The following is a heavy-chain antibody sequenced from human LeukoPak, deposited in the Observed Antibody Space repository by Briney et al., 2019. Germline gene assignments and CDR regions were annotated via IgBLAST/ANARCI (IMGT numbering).Heavy chain of an antibody. CDR2: ISGSGGNT. Sequence: GGSLRLSCAASGFTFSTYAMSWVRQAPGKGLEWVSTISGSGGNTYYADSVKGRFTISRDNSKNTLYLQMNSLRAEDTAVYYCAKGARFLEWLWNYFDYWGQGTLVTVSS. CDR3: AKGARFLEWLWNYFDY. CDR1: GFTFSTYA. V-gene: IGHV3-23*01. D-gene: IGHD3-3*01. J-gene: IGHJ4*02.